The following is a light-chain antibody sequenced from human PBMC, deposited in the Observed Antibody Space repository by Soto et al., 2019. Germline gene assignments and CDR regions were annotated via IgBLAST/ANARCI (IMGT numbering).Light chain of an antibody. J-gene: IGKJ2*01. CDR2: GAS. CDR1: QSVSSSY. CDR3: QHYGSSPLYI. Sequence: EIVLTQSPGTLSLSPGERATLSCRASQSVSSSYLAWYQQKPGKAPRLLIYGASSMATGIPYRFSGSGSGTDFTLTISRLEPKDFAVYYCQHYGSSPLYIFGKETKLAI. V-gene: IGKV3-20*01.